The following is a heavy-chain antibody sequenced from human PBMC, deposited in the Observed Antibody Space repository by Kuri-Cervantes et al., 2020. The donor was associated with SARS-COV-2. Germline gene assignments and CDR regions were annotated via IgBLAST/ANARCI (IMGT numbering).Heavy chain of an antibody. Sequence: GESLKISCAASGFTFSNSWMSWVRQAPGKGLEWVANIKYDGSEKYYVDSVKGRFIISRDNAKNSVYLQMNSLRDAGTAVYYCTRGGYTSALSRQNWFDPWGQGTLVTVSS. CDR1: GFTFSNSW. V-gene: IGHV3-7*03. CDR2: IKYDGSEK. CDR3: TRGGYTSALSRQNWFDP. D-gene: IGHD6-19*01. J-gene: IGHJ5*02.